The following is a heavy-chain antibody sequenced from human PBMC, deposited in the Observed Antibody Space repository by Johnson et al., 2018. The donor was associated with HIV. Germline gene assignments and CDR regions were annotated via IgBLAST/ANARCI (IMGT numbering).Heavy chain of an antibody. Sequence: QVQLVESGGGVVQPRRSLRLSCAASGFTFSSYAMHWVRQAPGKGLEWVAVISYDGSNKYYADSVKGRFTISRDNSKNTLYLQMNSLRAEDTAVYYCARDRYYDSSGSHAFDIWGQGTMVTVSS. J-gene: IGHJ3*02. CDR3: ARDRYYDSSGSHAFDI. CDR2: ISYDGSNK. V-gene: IGHV3-30*04. D-gene: IGHD3-22*01. CDR1: GFTFSSYA.